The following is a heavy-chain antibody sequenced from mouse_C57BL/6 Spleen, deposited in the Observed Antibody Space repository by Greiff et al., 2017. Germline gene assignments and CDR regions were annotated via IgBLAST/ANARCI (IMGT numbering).Heavy chain of an antibody. CDR1: GYTFTSYW. D-gene: IGHD1-1*01. V-gene: IGHV1-53*01. CDR3: ARLEGNYVSWFAY. J-gene: IGHJ3*01. Sequence: VQLQQSGTELVKPGASVKLSCKASGYTFTSYWMHWVKQRPGQGLEWIGNINPSNGGTNYNEKFKSKATLTVDKSSSTAYMQLSSLTSEDSAVYYCARLEGNYVSWFAYWGQGTLVTVSA. CDR2: INPSNGGT.